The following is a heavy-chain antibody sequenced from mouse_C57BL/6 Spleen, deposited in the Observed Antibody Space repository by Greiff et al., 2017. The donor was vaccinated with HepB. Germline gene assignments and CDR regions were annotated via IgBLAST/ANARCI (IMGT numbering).Heavy chain of an antibody. CDR2: ISSGSSTI. D-gene: IGHD1-1*01. Sequence: DVKLVESGGGLVKPGGSLKLSCAASGFTFSDYGMHWVRQAPEKGLEWVAYISSGSSTIYYADTVKGRFTISRDNAKNTLFLQMTSLRSEDTAMYYCAREDYGSFDYWGQGTTLTVSS. J-gene: IGHJ2*01. CDR3: AREDYGSFDY. V-gene: IGHV5-17*01. CDR1: GFTFSDYG.